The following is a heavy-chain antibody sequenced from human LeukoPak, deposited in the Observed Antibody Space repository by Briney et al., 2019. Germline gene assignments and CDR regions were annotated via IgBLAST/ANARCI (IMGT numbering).Heavy chain of an antibody. CDR2: ISGSGGNA. CDR1: GFTFSSYA. Sequence: GGSLRLSCAASGFTFSSYAMSWVRQAPGKGLEWVSAISGSGGNAYYADSVKGRFTISRDNSKNTLYLQMNSLRAEDPAVYYCAKERQTGDYFTSDFWGQGTLVTVSS. CDR3: AKERQTGDYFTSDF. D-gene: IGHD4-17*01. V-gene: IGHV3-23*01. J-gene: IGHJ4*02.